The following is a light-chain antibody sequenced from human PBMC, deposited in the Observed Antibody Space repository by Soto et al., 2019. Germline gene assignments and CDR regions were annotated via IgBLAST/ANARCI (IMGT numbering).Light chain of an antibody. J-gene: IGKJ2*01. CDR1: QIVGSY. V-gene: IGKV3-11*01. Sequence: EIVLTQSPATLSLSPGERATLSCRASQIVGSYLAWYQQKPGQAPRLLSYDASNKASGIPARFSGSESGTDFSLTIRTLEPEDFAIYYCQQRSNLRIFGQGTKLET. CDR3: QQRSNLRI. CDR2: DAS.